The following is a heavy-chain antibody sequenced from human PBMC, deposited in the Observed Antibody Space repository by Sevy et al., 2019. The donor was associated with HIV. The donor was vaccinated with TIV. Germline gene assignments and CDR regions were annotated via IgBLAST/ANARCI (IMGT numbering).Heavy chain of an antibody. J-gene: IGHJ6*02. Sequence: GGSLRLSCAASGFTFSSYSMNWVRQAPGKGLEWDSYISSSSSTIYYADSVKGRFTISRDNAKNSLYLQMNSLRAEDTAVYYCARDPPTREWPYGSVSDWAYYYYGMDVWGQGTTVTVSS. CDR1: GFTFSSYS. V-gene: IGHV3-48*01. CDR3: ARDPPTREWPYGSVSDWAYYYYGMDV. D-gene: IGHD3-10*01. CDR2: ISSSSSTI.